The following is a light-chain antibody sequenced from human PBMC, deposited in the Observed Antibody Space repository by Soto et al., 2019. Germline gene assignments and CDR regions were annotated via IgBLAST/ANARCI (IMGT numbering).Light chain of an antibody. Sequence: QSALTQPASVSGSPGQSITISCTGNSSDVGSYNLVSWYQHHPGKAPIFMIYEGSKRPSGVSNRFSGSKSGNTASLIISGLQAEDEADYYCCSYAGSTTVVFGGGTKLTVL. CDR3: CSYAGSTTVV. CDR1: SSDVGSYNL. CDR2: EGS. V-gene: IGLV2-23*01. J-gene: IGLJ2*01.